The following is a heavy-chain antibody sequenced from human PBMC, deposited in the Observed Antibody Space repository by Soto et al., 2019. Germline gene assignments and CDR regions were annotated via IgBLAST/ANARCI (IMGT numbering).Heavy chain of an antibody. CDR3: ARGSRRYRLRFFDS. CDR1: GGSFNDYY. V-gene: IGHV4-34*01. CDR2: IYHSGST. Sequence: QVQLQQWGAGLLKPSETLSLTCAVYGGSFNDYYWTWIRQPPGKGLEWIGEIYHSGSTNYSPSLKSRVTMSLDTSKNQFSLKLPSVTAADTAIYYCARGSRRYRLRFFDSWGQGTLVTVSS. D-gene: IGHD4-17*01. J-gene: IGHJ4*02.